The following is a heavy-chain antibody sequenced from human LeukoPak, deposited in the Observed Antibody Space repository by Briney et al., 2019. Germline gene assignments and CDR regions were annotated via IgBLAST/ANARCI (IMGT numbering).Heavy chain of an antibody. V-gene: IGHV4-31*02. D-gene: IGHD3-22*01. CDR3: ARGRYYYDSRGYYKQYYFDY. CDR1: GFTFSSYE. J-gene: IGHJ4*02. Sequence: LRLSCAASGFTFSSYEMNWVRQHPGKGLEWIGYIYHSGSTYYNPSLKSRITLSVDTSRNQFSLNLSSVTAADTAVYYCARGRYYYDSRGYYKQYYFDYWGQGTLVTVSS. CDR2: IYHSGST.